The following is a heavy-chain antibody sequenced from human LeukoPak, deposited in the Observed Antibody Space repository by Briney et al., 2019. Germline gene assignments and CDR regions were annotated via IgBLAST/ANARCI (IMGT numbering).Heavy chain of an antibody. Sequence: GGSLRLSCAASGFTFSSYAMSWVRQAPGKGLEGVSAISGSGGSTYYADSVKGRFTISRDNSKNTLYLQMNSLRAEDTAVYYCAKGRTYYYGSGSLTNFMWYFDYWGQGTLVTVSS. D-gene: IGHD3-10*01. CDR1: GFTFSSYA. V-gene: IGHV3-23*01. CDR2: ISGSGGST. J-gene: IGHJ4*02. CDR3: AKGRTYYYGSGSLTNFMWYFDY.